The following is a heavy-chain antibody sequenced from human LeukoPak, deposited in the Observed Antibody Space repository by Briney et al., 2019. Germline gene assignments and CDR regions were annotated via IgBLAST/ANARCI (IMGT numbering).Heavy chain of an antibody. CDR2: INTHKGHT. CDR1: GYTLTNYN. CDR3: AREFGHCSGDNCFYFFDL. Sequence: GASVKVSCKAYGYTLTNYNISCVRQAPVQGRESIGYINTHKGHTHFLKKFQGRVTVTTDIFTNTAYMELRRLRSDDTAVYYCAREFGHCSGDNCFYFFDLWGQGSQVIVSS. D-gene: IGHD2-15*01. V-gene: IGHV1-18*01. J-gene: IGHJ4*02.